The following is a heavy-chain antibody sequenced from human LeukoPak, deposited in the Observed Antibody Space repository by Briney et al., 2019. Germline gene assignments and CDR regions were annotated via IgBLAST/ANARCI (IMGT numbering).Heavy chain of an antibody. D-gene: IGHD3-3*01. V-gene: IGHV3-20*04. CDR3: ATRLSGLSDTFDI. J-gene: IGHJ3*02. Sequence: PGESLRLSCAASGFTFGDYGMTWVRQAPGKGPEWVSGIDWNGGRTGYADSVKGRFTISRDNAKNSLYLQMNSLRAEDTALYYCATRLSGLSDTFDIWGQGTMVSVSS. CDR1: GFTFGDYG. CDR2: IDWNGGRT.